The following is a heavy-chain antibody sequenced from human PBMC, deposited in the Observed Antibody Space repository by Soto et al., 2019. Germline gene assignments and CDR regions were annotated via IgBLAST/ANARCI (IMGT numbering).Heavy chain of an antibody. Sequence: RQTWSLTCGVYGGSISSSNWWSWVRQPPGKGLEWIGEIYHSGSSNYNPSLKSRVTISVDKSKNQFSLKLSSVTAADTAVYYCARGADSSGYYASPGYRGPGTLVTVSS. J-gene: IGHJ4*02. D-gene: IGHD3-22*01. CDR2: IYHSGSS. CDR3: ARGADSSGYYASPGY. V-gene: IGHV4-4*03. CDR1: GGSISSSNW.